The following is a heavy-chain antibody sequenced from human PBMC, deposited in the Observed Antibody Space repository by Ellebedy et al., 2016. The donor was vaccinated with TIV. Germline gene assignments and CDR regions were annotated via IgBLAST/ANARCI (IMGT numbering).Heavy chain of an antibody. D-gene: IGHD3-10*01. CDR2: ILPMFGKA. CDR3: AGRDGMDV. V-gene: IGHV1-69*13. Sequence: SVKVSXKASGGTFRSYSITWVRQAPGQGLEWMGGILPMFGKANYAQKFQGRVTITADESTSTAYMELNSLRSEDTAVYYCAGRDGMDVWGQGTTVTVSS. CDR1: GGTFRSYS. J-gene: IGHJ6*02.